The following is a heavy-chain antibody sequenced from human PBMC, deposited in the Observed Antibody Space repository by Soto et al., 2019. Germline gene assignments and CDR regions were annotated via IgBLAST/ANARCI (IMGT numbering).Heavy chain of an antibody. CDR2: IYSSGSS. Sequence: QVQLQESGPGLVKPSETLSLTCTVSGGSFSTYYWSWIRQAPGKGLEWIGYIYSSGSSNYNPSLKSRVTMSVETSKNQFSLKLSSVTAADTAVYYCARDQGGPFDYWGQGTLVTVAS. D-gene: IGHD2-15*01. J-gene: IGHJ4*02. CDR3: ARDQGGPFDY. V-gene: IGHV4-59*01. CDR1: GGSFSTYY.